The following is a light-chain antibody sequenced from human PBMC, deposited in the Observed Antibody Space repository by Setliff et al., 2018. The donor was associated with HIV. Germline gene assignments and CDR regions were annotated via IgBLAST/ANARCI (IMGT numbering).Light chain of an antibody. CDR1: SSDVGGYNY. V-gene: IGLV2-11*01. Sequence: LAQPRSVSGSPGQSVTISCTGTSSDVGGYNYVSWYQQHPGKAPKLMIYDVSKRPSGVPDRFSGSKSGNTASLTISGLQAEDEADYYCCSYAGSYSYVFGTGTKVTVL. J-gene: IGLJ1*01. CDR2: DVS. CDR3: CSYAGSYSYV.